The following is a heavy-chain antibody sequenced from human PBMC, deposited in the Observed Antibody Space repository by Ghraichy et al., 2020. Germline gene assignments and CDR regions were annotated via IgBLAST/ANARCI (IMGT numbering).Heavy chain of an antibody. J-gene: IGHJ1*01. Sequence: SETLSLTCAVSGYSISSGYYWGWIRQPPGEGLEWIGSIYHSGSTYYNPSLKSRVTISVDTSKNQFSLKLSSVTAADTAVYYCASQGLGGYDFWSGYSGVFQHWGQGTLVTVSS. CDR2: IYHSGST. V-gene: IGHV4-38-2*01. D-gene: IGHD3-3*01. CDR1: GYSISSGYY. CDR3: ASQGLGGYDFWSGYSGVFQH.